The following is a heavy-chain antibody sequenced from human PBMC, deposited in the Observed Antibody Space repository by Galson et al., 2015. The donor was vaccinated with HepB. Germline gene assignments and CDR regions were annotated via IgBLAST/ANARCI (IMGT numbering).Heavy chain of an antibody. V-gene: IGHV4-39*01. D-gene: IGHD3-16*01. CDR3: ARRGGNGAFDI. CDR2: IYYSGST. J-gene: IGHJ3*02. Sequence: TLSLTCTVSGGSISSSSYYWGWIRQPPGKGLEWIGSIYYSGSTYYNPSLKSRVTISVDTSKNQFSLKLSSVTAADTAVYYCARRGGNGAFDIWGQGTMVTVSS. CDR1: GGSISSSSYY.